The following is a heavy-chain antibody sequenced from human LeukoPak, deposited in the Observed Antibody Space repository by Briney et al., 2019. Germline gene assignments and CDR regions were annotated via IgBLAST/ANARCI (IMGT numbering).Heavy chain of an antibody. CDR2: ISYDGSNK. J-gene: IGHJ1*01. V-gene: IGHV3-30*18. Sequence: GGSLRLSCAASGFTFSSYGMHWVRQAPGKGLEWVAVISYDGSNKYYADSVKGRFTISRDNSKNTLYLQMNSLRAEDTAVYYCAKDLSDSSSWLEYFQHWGQGTLVTVS. D-gene: IGHD6-13*01. CDR3: AKDLSDSSSWLEYFQH. CDR1: GFTFSSYG.